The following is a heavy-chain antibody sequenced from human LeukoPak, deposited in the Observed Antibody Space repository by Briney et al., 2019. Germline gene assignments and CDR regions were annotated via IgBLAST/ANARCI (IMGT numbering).Heavy chain of an antibody. CDR2: INHSGST. D-gene: IGHD4-23*01. J-gene: IGHJ4*02. Sequence: SETLSLTCAVYGGSFSGYYWSWIRQPPGKGLEWIGEINHSGSTNYNPSLKSRVTISVDTSKNQFSLKLSSVTAADTAVYYCARGQYVTTVVGYWGQGTLVTVSS. CDR1: GGSFSGYY. CDR3: ARGQYVTTVVGY. V-gene: IGHV4-34*01.